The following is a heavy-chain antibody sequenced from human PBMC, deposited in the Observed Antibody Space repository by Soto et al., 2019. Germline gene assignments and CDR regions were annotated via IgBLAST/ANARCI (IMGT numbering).Heavy chain of an antibody. CDR3: ALVPSSSWSHTFSFDY. CDR1: GYTFPSYG. Sequence: QVQLVQSGAEVKKPGASVKVSCKASGYTFPSYGISWVRQAPGQGLEWMGWISAYNGNTHYAQKLQGRVTMTTDTATITANMERRSLRSADTAVYYCALVPSSSWSHTFSFDYWCQGTLVTDSS. J-gene: IGHJ4*02. V-gene: IGHV1-18*04. D-gene: IGHD6-13*01. CDR2: ISAYNGNT.